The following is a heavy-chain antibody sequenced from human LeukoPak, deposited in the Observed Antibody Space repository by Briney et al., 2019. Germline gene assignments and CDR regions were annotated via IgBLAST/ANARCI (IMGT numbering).Heavy chain of an antibody. D-gene: IGHD3-16*01. J-gene: IGHJ6*02. Sequence: PGGSLRLSCAASGFTFRRYEMNWVRQAPGKGLEWLSSISSGGSTIYYGDSVKGRFTISRDDAKNSVYLHMNNLRAEDTAVYYCARESSPEDASLVSFYYYSYGMDVWGQGATVTVSS. CDR1: GFTFRRYE. CDR2: ISSGGSTI. V-gene: IGHV3-48*03. CDR3: ARESSPEDASLVSFYYYSYGMDV.